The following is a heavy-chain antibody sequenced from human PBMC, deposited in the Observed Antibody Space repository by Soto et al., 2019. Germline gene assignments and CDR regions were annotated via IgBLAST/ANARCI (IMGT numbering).Heavy chain of an antibody. V-gene: IGHV3-23*01. D-gene: IGHD1-1*01. CDR3: AKVNDGATGFDI. CDR2: ISGSSSST. J-gene: IGHJ3*02. CDR1: GFTFSFYA. Sequence: GGSLRLSCAASGFTFSFYAMSWVRQPPGKGPEWVSAISGSSSSTYYADPVKGRFTISRDSSKNTLYLQMNSLRAEDTAVYYCAKVNDGATGFDIWGQRTMVTVSS.